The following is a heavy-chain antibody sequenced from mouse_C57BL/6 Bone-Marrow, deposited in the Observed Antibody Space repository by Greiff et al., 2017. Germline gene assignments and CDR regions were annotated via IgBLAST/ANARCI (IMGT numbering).Heavy chain of an antibody. CDR1: GFSFNTYA. CDR2: IRSKSNNYAT. D-gene: IGHD4-1*01. J-gene: IGHJ3*01. CDR3: VTGTWFAY. V-gene: IGHV10-1*01. Sequence: DVHLVESGGGLVQPKGSLKLSCAASGFSFNTYAMNWVRQAPGKGVEWVARIRSKSNNYATYYADSVKDRFTISRDDSESMLYLQMNNLKTEDTAMYYCVTGTWFAYWGQGTLVTVSA.